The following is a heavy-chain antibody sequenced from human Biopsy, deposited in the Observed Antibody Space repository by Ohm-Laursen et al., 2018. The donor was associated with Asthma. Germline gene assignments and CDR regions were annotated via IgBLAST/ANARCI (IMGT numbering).Heavy chain of an antibody. V-gene: IGHV3-30-3*01. Sequence: SLRLSCAVVRFTYEMHWVRQAPGKGLEWVAVISYDGSSIYYADSVKGRFTISRDNSKNTLSLQMNSLTAEDTAVYYCAREGVAGTHIEDWGQGTLVTVSS. CDR2: ISYDGSSI. D-gene: IGHD6-19*01. CDR3: AREGVAGTHIED. J-gene: IGHJ4*02. CDR1: RFTYE.